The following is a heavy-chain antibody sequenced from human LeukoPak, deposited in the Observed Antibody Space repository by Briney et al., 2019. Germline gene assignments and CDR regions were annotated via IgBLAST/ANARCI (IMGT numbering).Heavy chain of an antibody. CDR2: INHGGST. CDR1: GGSFSGYY. D-gene: IGHD6-6*01. J-gene: IGHJ4*02. V-gene: IGHV4-34*01. Sequence: SETLSLTCAVYGGSFSGYYWSWIRQPPGKGLEWIGEINHGGSTNYNPSLKSRVTISVDTSKNQFSLKLSSVTAADTAVYYCARSYSSSKTFDYWGQGTLVTVSS. CDR3: ARSYSSSKTFDY.